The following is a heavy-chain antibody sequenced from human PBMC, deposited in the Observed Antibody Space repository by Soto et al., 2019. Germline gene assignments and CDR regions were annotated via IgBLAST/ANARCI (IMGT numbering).Heavy chain of an antibody. J-gene: IGHJ2*01. D-gene: IGHD1-1*01. CDR1: GFTFSSYA. CDR3: AKVQRRNARVWGPWYFDL. Sequence: EVQLFESGGGLVQPGGSLRLSCAASGFTFSSYAMSWVRQAPGKGLEWVSAISGSGGSTYYADSVKGRFTISRDNSKNTLYLQMNSLRAEDTAVYYCAKVQRRNARVWGPWYFDLWGRGTLVTVSS. CDR2: ISGSGGST. V-gene: IGHV3-23*01.